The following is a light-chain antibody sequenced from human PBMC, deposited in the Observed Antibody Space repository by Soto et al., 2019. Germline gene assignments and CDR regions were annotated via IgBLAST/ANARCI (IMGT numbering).Light chain of an antibody. J-gene: IGLJ1*01. CDR2: EVS. Sequence: QSALTQPPSASGSPGQSVTISCPGTSSDVGGYNFVSWYQQHPGKAPKLMIYEVSKRPSGVPDRFSGSKSGNTASLTVSGLQAEDEADYYCTSYAGSNIFYVFGTGTKVTV. V-gene: IGLV2-8*01. CDR3: TSYAGSNIFYV. CDR1: SSDVGGYNF.